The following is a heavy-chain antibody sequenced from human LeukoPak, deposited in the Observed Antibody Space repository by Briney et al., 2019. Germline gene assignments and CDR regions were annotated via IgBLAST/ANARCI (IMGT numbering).Heavy chain of an antibody. J-gene: IGHJ4*02. V-gene: IGHV3-48*04. CDR3: AKGKSSGSNFDY. D-gene: IGHD6-19*01. CDR2: ISSSSSTT. CDR1: GFTFSTFS. Sequence: GGSLRLSCAASGFTFSTFSMNWVRQAPGKGPEWVSYISSSSSTTYYADSVKGRFTISRDNAKNTLYLQMNSLRAEDTAVYYCAKGKSSGSNFDYWGQGTLVTVSS.